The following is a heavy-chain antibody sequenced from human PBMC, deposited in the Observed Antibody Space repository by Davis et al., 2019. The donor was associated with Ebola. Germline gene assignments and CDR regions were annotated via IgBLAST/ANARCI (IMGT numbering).Heavy chain of an antibody. Sequence: ASVKVSCKASGYTFTSYGISWVRQAPGRGLEWMGWISAYNGNTNYAQKLQGRVTMTTDTSTSTAYMELRSLGSDDTAVYYCARGNRRPDFDFWSGRFPPPDYWGQGTLVTVSS. J-gene: IGHJ4*02. D-gene: IGHD3-3*01. CDR3: ARGNRRPDFDFWSGRFPPPDY. CDR2: ISAYNGNT. V-gene: IGHV1-18*04. CDR1: GYTFTSYG.